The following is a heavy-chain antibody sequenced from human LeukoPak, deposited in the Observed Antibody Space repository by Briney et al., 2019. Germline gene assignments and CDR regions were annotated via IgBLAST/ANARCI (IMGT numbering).Heavy chain of an antibody. Sequence: GGSLRLSCAASGFTVSDNYLSWVRQAPGRGLEWVSLIYSGGTTVYADSVKGRFTISRDTSNNTLSLQMSSLRAEDTAVYYCAGGTNFWSGYSFDSWGQGTLVTVSS. CDR2: IYSGGTT. J-gene: IGHJ4*02. CDR1: GFTVSDNY. V-gene: IGHV3-53*01. D-gene: IGHD3-3*01. CDR3: AGGTNFWSGYSFDS.